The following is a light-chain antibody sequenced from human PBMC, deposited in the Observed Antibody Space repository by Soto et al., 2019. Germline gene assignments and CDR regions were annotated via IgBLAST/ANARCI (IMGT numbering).Light chain of an antibody. J-gene: IGLJ2*01. V-gene: IGLV4-69*01. CDR3: QTWGTGLYVV. CDR2: LNSDGSH. CDR1: SGHSNYA. Sequence: QLVLTQSPSASASLGASVKLTCTLSSGHSNYAIAWHQQQPEKGPRYLMKLNSDGSHSKGDGIPDRFSGSSSGAERHLTISSLQSEDEADYYCQTWGTGLYVVFGGGTKLTVL.